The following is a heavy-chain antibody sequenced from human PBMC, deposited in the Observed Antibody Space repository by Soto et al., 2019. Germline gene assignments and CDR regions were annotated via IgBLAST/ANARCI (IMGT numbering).Heavy chain of an antibody. D-gene: IGHD6-6*01. CDR1: GGSFSGYY. CDR2: INHSGST. J-gene: IGHJ4*02. CDR3: AREKINFIAARTLDY. V-gene: IGHV4-34*01. Sequence: SETVSLTCAVYGGSFSGYYWSWIRQPPGKGLEWIGEINHSGSTNYNPSLKSRVTISVDTSKNQFSLKLSSVTAADTAVYYCAREKINFIAARTLDYWGQGTLVTVSS.